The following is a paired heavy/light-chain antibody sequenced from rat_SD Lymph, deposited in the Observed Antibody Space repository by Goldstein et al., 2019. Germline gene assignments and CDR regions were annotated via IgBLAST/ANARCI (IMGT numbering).Heavy chain of an antibody. Sequence: EVQLVESGGGLVQPGRSLKLSCAASGFTFSSFAMAWVRQAPKKGLEWVATITSGGSNTYYPDSVKGRFTISRDNAKSTLYLQMDSLRSEDTATYYCAKWPFFAYWGQGTLVTVSS. CDR2: ITSGGSNT. CDR1: GFTFSSFA. CDR3: AKWPFFAY. D-gene: IGHD1-1*01. J-gene: IGHJ3*01. V-gene: IGHV5-25*01.
Light chain of an antibody. V-gene: IGKV22S1*01. CDR3: FQHNSWPLT. Sequence: DIQMTQSPSLLSASVGDRVTINCKASQNINKYLNWYQQKLGEAPKLLIYNTNNLQTGIPSRFSGSGSGTDYTLTISSLQPEDFGTYFCFQHNSWPLTFGSGTKLEIK. CDR2: NTN. J-gene: IGKJ5*01. CDR1: QNINKY.